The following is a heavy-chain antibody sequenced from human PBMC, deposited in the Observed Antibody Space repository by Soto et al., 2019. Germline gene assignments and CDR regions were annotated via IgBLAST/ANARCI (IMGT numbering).Heavy chain of an antibody. V-gene: IGHV1-69*01. CDR3: AGRSHGGQPDNNWFDP. D-gene: IGHD5-18*01. CDR1: GGTFSSYA. J-gene: IGHJ5*02. Sequence: QVQLVQSGAEVKKPGSSVKVSCKASGGTFSSYAISWVRQAPGQGLEWMGGIIPIFGTANYAQKFQGRVTITADESTSTAYMELSSLRSEDTAAYYCAGRSHGGQPDNNWFDPWGQGTLVTVSS. CDR2: IIPIFGTA.